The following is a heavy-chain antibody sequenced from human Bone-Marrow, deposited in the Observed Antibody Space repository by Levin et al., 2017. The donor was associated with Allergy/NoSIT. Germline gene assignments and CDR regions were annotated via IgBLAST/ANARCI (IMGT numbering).Heavy chain of an antibody. J-gene: IGHJ4*02. CDR1: GHTLSELS. CDR3: AADLLATLGN. D-gene: IGHD3-16*01. Sequence: TGESLKISCKVSGHTLSELSVHWVRQAPGNGLEWMGGYDPETTEILYAQKFQGRVSLTEDTSTDTAYMELSSLRFDDTAVYYCAADLLATLGNWGQGTVVTVSS. CDR2: YDPETTEI. V-gene: IGHV1-24*01.